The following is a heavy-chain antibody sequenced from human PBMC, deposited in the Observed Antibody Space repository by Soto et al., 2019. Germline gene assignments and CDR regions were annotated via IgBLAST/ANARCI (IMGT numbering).Heavy chain of an antibody. V-gene: IGHV3-11*06. Sequence: GGSLRLSCGASGFTLSDFHMSWIRQAPGKGLEWVSYISGGSGYTKYADPVKGRFTISRDSAKNSLYLQMNSLRAEDTAVYYCAREYGRLDYWGQGTLVTVSS. D-gene: IGHD4-17*01. CDR2: ISGGSGYT. J-gene: IGHJ4*02. CDR3: AREYGRLDY. CDR1: GFTLSDFH.